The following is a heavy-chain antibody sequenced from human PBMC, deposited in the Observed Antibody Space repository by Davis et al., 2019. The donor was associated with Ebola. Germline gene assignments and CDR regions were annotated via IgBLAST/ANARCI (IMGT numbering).Heavy chain of an antibody. CDR1: GGSISSSNW. Sequence: PSETLSLTCAVSGGSISSSNWWSWVRQPPGKGLEWIGEIYHSGSTNYNPSLKSRVTISVDTSKNQYSLKLSSVTAADTAVYYCARGQAAIYYYYGMDVWGQGTTVTVSS. V-gene: IGHV4-4*02. D-gene: IGHD2-2*01. CDR2: IYHSGST. CDR3: ARGQAAIYYYYGMDV. J-gene: IGHJ6*02.